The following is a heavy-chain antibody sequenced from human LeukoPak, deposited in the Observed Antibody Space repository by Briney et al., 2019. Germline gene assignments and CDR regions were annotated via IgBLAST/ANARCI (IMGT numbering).Heavy chain of an antibody. Sequence: GGSLRLSCAASGFTFSSYAMHWVRQAPGKGLEWVAVISYDGSNKYYADSVKGRFTISRDNSKNTLYLQMSSLRAEDTAVYYCAAARPLGYYYYMDVWGKGTTVTVSS. V-gene: IGHV3-30*04. CDR3: AAARPLGYYYYMDV. CDR2: ISYDGSNK. D-gene: IGHD6-6*01. J-gene: IGHJ6*03. CDR1: GFTFSSYA.